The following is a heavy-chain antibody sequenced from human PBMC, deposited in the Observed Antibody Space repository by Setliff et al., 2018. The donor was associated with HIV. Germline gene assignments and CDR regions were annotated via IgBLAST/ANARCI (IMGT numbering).Heavy chain of an antibody. J-gene: IGHJ4*02. V-gene: IGHV3-7*01. Sequence: GGSLRLSCAASGFTFSSAWMGWVRQAPAKGLEWVANISPDGSATYYVDSVKGRFTISRDNAKNSLYLQLNSLRVEDTAVYFCAAQGVLWGQGTLVTVSS. CDR1: GFTFSSAW. CDR2: ISPDGSAT. CDR3: AAQGVL.